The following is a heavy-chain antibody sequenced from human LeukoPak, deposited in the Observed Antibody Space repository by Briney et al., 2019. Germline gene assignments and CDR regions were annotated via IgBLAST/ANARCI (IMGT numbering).Heavy chain of an antibody. CDR3: ARLRRSHADF. Sequence: SETLSLTCTVSGGSISSSTYCWGWIRQPPGKGLEWIGTIYYSVNTYCNPSLKSRLTISIDTSKNQFSLKLSSLTATDTAVYYCARLRRSHADFWGQGTLVTVSS. D-gene: IGHD6-13*01. CDR2: IYYSVNT. CDR1: GGSISSSTYC. V-gene: IGHV4-39*01. J-gene: IGHJ4*02.